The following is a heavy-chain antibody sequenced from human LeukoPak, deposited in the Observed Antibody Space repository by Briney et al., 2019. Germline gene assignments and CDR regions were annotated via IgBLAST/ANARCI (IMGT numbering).Heavy chain of an antibody. CDR2: ISWNSGSI. D-gene: IGHD3-10*01. V-gene: IGHV3-9*01. Sequence: GGSLRLSCAASGFTFDDYAMHWVRQAPGKGLEWVSGISWNSGSIGYADSVKGRFTISRDNAKNSLYLQMNSLRAEDTAVYYCARVLLWFGDPAFDIWGQGTMVTVSS. CDR3: ARVLLWFGDPAFDI. CDR1: GFTFDDYA. J-gene: IGHJ3*02.